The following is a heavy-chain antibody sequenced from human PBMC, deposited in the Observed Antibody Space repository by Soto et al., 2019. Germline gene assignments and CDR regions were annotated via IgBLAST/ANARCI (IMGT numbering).Heavy chain of an antibody. Sequence: QITLKESGPTLVKPTQTLTLTCTFSGFSLTTGGAGVGWIRQPPGKALEWLALIYWNDDSRYSPSLKSRLTSTKDTSKNQVVLRMPNMDPVDTATYYCAHRGYGNYPRDNWFDPWGQGILVIVSS. CDR3: AHRGYGNYPRDNWFDP. D-gene: IGHD4-17*01. V-gene: IGHV2-5*01. CDR1: GFSLTTGGAG. CDR2: IYWNDDS. J-gene: IGHJ5*02.